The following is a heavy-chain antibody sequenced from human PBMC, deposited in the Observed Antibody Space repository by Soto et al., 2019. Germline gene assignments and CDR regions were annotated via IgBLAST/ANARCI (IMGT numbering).Heavy chain of an antibody. D-gene: IGHD6-13*01. CDR1: GDSINNKNW. V-gene: IGHV4-4*02. CDR2: IYHTGRS. Sequence: PSETLSLTCSVSGDSINNKNWWTWLRQPPGKRLEWIGDIYHTGRSSYNPSLTSRVTMSVDKSKNQFSLKLTSVTAADTAVYYCARVEVPESSSWHPRAPWGQGTLVTVSS. J-gene: IGHJ5*02. CDR3: ARVEVPESSSWHPRAP.